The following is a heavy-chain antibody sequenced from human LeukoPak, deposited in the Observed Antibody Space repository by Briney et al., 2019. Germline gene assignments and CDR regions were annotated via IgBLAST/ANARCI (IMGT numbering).Heavy chain of an antibody. CDR3: AKVKSGNIVLMVYASQFDY. CDR1: GFTFSSYA. CDR2: IRGSGGST. Sequence: GGSLRLSCAASGFTFSSYAMSWVRQAPGKGLEWVSAIRGSGGSTYYADSVKGRFTISRDNSKNTLYLQMNSLRAEDTAVYYCAKVKSGNIVLMVYASQFDYWGQGTLVTVSS. V-gene: IGHV3-23*01. J-gene: IGHJ4*02. D-gene: IGHD2-8*01.